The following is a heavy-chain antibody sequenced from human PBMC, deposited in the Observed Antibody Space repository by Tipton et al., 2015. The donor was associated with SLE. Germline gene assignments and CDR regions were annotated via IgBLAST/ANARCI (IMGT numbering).Heavy chain of an antibody. Sequence: GSLRLSCAASGFTFSNYAMSWVRQAPGKGLEWVSAITGSGDRTYHIDSVKGRFTISRDNSKNSLYLQMNGLRAEDTAVYYCARSPVDYWNGYSAWGQGTLVAVSS. J-gene: IGHJ4*02. V-gene: IGHV3-23*01. CDR1: GFTFSNYA. CDR3: ARSPVDYWNGYSA. D-gene: IGHD3-3*01. CDR2: ITGSGDRT.